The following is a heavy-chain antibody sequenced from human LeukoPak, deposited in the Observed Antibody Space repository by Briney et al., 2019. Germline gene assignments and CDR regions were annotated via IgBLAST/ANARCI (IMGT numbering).Heavy chain of an antibody. Sequence: SETLSLTCTVSGGSISSGDYYWSWIRQPPGKGLEWIGYSYNSGSTYYNPSLKSRVTISVDTSKNQVSLKLRSVTAADTAVYYCARDLSGYGSGWYVTPDNWFDPWGQGTLVTVSS. V-gene: IGHV4-30-4*01. CDR2: SYNSGST. J-gene: IGHJ5*02. CDR3: ARDLSGYGSGWYVTPDNWFDP. CDR1: GGSISSGDYY. D-gene: IGHD6-19*01.